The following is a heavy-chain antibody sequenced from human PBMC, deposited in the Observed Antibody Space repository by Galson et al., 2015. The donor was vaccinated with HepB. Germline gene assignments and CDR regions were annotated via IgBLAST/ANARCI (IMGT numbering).Heavy chain of an antibody. J-gene: IGHJ4*02. CDR1: GLIFRNSV. CDR2: ISAGDGRNT. Sequence: SLRLSCAASGLIFRNSVMHWVRQAPGTGLEWVALISAGDGRNTNYADSVRGRFTISRDNSKNKAFLQMNSLGAGDTAVYFCAREGFSSGHAGIFDWWGQGALVPASS. D-gene: IGHD3-22*01. CDR3: AREGFSSGHAGIFDW. V-gene: IGHV3-30*04.